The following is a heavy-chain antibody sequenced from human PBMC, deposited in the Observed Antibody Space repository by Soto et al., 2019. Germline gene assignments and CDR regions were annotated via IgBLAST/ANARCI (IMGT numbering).Heavy chain of an antibody. Sequence: QVQLVESGGGVVQPGRSLRLACAASGFTFSDYGMHWVRQTPDKGLEWVADIWYDGRNRYYVDSVKGRFTISRDNSKNTLYLQMNGLRADEAAVYYCARGGNNWFDPWGQGTLVTVSS. D-gene: IGHD1-1*01. CDR1: GFTFSDYG. J-gene: IGHJ5*02. CDR3: ARGGNNWFDP. V-gene: IGHV3-33*01. CDR2: IWYDGRNR.